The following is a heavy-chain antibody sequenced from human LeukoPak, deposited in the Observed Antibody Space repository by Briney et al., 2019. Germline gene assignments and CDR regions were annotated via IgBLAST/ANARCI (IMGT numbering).Heavy chain of an antibody. CDR3: ARLTRLSTSPDRYYLDY. CDR2: IYTSGGT. CDR1: GDSISSYY. J-gene: IGHJ4*02. D-gene: IGHD6-6*01. Sequence: SETLSLTCAVSGDSISSYYWSWIRQPPGKGLEWIGYIYTSGGTNYIPSLKGRVTISIDTSKNQFSLKLSSVTAADSAVYYCARLTRLSTSPDRYYLDYWARAPWSPSPQ. V-gene: IGHV4-4*09.